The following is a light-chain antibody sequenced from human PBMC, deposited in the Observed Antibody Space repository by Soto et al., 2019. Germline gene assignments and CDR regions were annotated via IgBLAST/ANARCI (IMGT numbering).Light chain of an antibody. CDR1: ESVHRN. CDR3: QHYSNWPPT. J-gene: IGKJ3*01. Sequence: EVVMTQSPATLSVSPGERVTLSCRASESVHRNLAWYQQKPCQGPSLLIYYASTRATGVPDRFTGSGSGTEFTLTISRLQSEDFGVYHCQHYSNWPPTFGPGTKVEIK. V-gene: IGKV3-15*01. CDR2: YAS.